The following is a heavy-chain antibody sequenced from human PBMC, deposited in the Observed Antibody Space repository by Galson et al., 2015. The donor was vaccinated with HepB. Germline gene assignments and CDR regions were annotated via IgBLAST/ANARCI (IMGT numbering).Heavy chain of an antibody. CDR3: AREARGITGTLDLHY. V-gene: IGHV1-69*13. Sequence: SVKVSCKASGGTFSSYAISWVRQAPGQGLEWMGGIIPIFGTANYAQKFQGRVTITADESTSTAYMELSSLRSEDTAVYYCAREARGITGTLDLHYWGQGTLVTVSS. J-gene: IGHJ4*02. CDR2: IIPIFGTA. CDR1: GGTFSSYA. D-gene: IGHD1-20*01.